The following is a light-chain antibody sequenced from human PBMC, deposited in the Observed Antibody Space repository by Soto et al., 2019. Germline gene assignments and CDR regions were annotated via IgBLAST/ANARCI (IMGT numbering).Light chain of an antibody. CDR3: CSYAGSSTFHVV. Sequence: QSVLTQPASVSGSPGQSITISCTGTSSDVGSYNLVSWYQQHPGKAPKLMIYEGSKRPSGVSNRFSGSKSGNTASLTISGLQDEDEADYYCCSYAGSSTFHVVFGGGTQLTVL. CDR1: SSDVGSYNL. J-gene: IGLJ2*01. V-gene: IGLV2-23*03. CDR2: EGS.